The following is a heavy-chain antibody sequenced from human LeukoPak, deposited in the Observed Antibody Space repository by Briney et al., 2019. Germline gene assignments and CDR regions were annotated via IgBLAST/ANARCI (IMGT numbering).Heavy chain of an antibody. Sequence: ASVKVSCKASGYTFTSYGISWVRQAPGQGLEWMGWISAYNGNTNYAQKLQGRVTMTTDTSTSTAYMELRSLRSDDTAVYYCARDPPHYDFWSGQQFDYWGQGILVTVSS. V-gene: IGHV1-18*01. D-gene: IGHD3-3*01. CDR3: ARDPPHYDFWSGQQFDY. J-gene: IGHJ4*02. CDR1: GYTFTSYG. CDR2: ISAYNGNT.